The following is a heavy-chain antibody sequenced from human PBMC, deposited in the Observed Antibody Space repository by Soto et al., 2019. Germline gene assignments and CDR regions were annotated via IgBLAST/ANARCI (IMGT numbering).Heavy chain of an antibody. CDR1: EFTFNVYW. CDR3: VIDRGQPDAFDI. J-gene: IGHJ3*02. D-gene: IGHD1-1*01. CDR2: MNRDGTNI. V-gene: IGHV3-74*01. Sequence: DVQLVESGGGLVQPGGSLRVSCAASEFTFNVYWVHWFRQAPGKGLVWVAHMNRDGTNINYAYSVKGRCTISRDHAKNALYLQMNSLRVEDTAVYYCVIDRGQPDAFDIWGQGTVVTVS.